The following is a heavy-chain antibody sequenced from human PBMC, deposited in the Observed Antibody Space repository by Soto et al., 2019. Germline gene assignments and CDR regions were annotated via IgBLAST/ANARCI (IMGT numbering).Heavy chain of an antibody. CDR1: GGSMSSSSYY. J-gene: IGHJ3*02. Sequence: ELLALTCTVSGGSMSSSSYYWGWIRQPPGKGLEWIGSIYYSGSTYYNPSLKSRVTISVDTSKNQFSLKLSSVTAEDTAVYYCASRLVTIFGVVTRDDAFDIWGQGTMVT. CDR3: ASRLVTIFGVVTRDDAFDI. D-gene: IGHD3-3*01. CDR2: IYYSGST. V-gene: IGHV4-39*01.